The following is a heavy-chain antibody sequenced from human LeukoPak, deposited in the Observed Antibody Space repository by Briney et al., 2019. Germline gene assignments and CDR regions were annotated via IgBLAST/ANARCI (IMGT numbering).Heavy chain of an antibody. CDR2: IIPIFGTA. J-gene: IGHJ3*02. CDR1: RGTFSSYA. D-gene: IGHD3-22*01. V-gene: IGHV1-69*13. CDR3: AREGYYYDSSGFGSDAFDI. Sequence: ASVKVSCKASRGTFSSYAISWVRQAPGQGLEWMGGIIPIFGTANYAQKFQGRVKITADESTSTAYMELSSLRSDDTAVYYCAREGYYYDSSGFGSDAFDIWGQGTMVTVSS.